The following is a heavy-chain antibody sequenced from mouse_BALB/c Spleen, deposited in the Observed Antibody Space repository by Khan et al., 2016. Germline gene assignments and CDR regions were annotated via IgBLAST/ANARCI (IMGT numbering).Heavy chain of an antibody. J-gene: IGHJ4*01. V-gene: IGHV1-63*02. CDR1: GYNFTNYW. CDR2: IYPGGDYT. CDR3: ARRGGNYYYSMDY. D-gene: IGHD2-1*01. Sequence: QVQLKESGAELVRPGTSVKMSCKAAGYNFTNYWIGWVKQRPGHGLEWIGDIYPGGDYTEYNEKFKGKATLTADTSSTTVYMQFSSLTSEDSAISYYARRGGNYYYSMDYWGQGTSVTVSS.